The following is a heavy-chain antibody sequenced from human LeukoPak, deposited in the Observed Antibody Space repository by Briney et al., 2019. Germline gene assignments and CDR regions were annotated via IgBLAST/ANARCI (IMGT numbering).Heavy chain of an antibody. D-gene: IGHD2-21*01. Sequence: GGSLRLSCAASGSTFTSYAMNWVRQAPGKGLEWVSGLSVSGTTTYYADSVRGRFTISRDNSKNTLYLQLNSLRAEDTAVYYCAKVVVITRIFAGLDPWGQGTLVTVSS. V-gene: IGHV3-23*01. CDR1: GSTFTSYA. CDR2: LSVSGTTT. J-gene: IGHJ5*02. CDR3: AKVVVITRIFAGLDP.